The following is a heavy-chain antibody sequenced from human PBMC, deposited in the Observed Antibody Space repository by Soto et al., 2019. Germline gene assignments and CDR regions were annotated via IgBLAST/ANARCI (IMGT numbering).Heavy chain of an antibody. CDR3: ARASTLYGSGSDDAFDI. D-gene: IGHD3-10*01. CDR2: IKQDGSEK. V-gene: IGHV3-7*01. CDR1: GFTFSSYW. J-gene: IGHJ3*02. Sequence: GGSLRLSCAASGFTFSSYWMSWVRQAPGKGLEWVANIKQDGSEKYYVDSVKGRFTISRDNAKNSLYLQMNSLRAEDTAVYYCARASTLYGSGSDDAFDIWGQGTMVTVSS.